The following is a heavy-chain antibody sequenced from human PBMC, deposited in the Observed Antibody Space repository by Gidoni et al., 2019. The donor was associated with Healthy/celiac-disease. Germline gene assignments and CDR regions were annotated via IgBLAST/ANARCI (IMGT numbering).Heavy chain of an antibody. D-gene: IGHD1-1*01. J-gene: IGHJ4*02. V-gene: IGHV3-23*01. CDR3: AKVTHKLEQDDY. CDR1: GFSFSSYA. CDR2: ISASGGGT. Sequence: EVQLLESGGGWVQPGGSLRLSCAASGFSFSSYAMSWVRQAPGKGLEWVSAISASGGGTYYADSVKGRCTISRDNSKNTLYLQMNSLRAEDTAVYYCAKVTHKLEQDDYWGQGTLVTVSS.